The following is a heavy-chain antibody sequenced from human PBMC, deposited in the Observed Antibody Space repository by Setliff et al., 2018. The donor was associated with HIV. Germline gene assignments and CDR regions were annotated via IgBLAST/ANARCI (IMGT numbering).Heavy chain of an antibody. CDR2: IKEDGSDK. Sequence: GESLKISCAASGFTFSSYWMSWVRQAPGKGLEWVANIKEDGSDKAYVDSVKGRFTISRDNAKSSLYLQMNSLRVDDTAVYYCARDHGGKDYWGQGTLVTVSS. CDR1: GFTFSSYW. CDR3: ARDHGGKDY. V-gene: IGHV3-7*01. J-gene: IGHJ4*02.